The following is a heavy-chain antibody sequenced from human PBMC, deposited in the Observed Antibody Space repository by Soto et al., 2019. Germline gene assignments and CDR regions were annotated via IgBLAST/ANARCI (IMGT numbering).Heavy chain of an antibody. V-gene: IGHV1-2*04. D-gene: IGHD3-10*01. CDR2: INPNSGGT. J-gene: IGHJ4*02. CDR3: ARSIGVLLWFGESYYFDY. CDR1: GYTFTGYY. Sequence: QVQLVQSGAEVKKPGASVKVSCKASGYTFTGYYMHWVRQAPGQGLEWMGWINPNSGGTNYAQKFQGWVTMTRDTSISTAYMELSRLRSDDTAVYYCARSIGVLLWFGESYYFDYWGRGTLVTVSS.